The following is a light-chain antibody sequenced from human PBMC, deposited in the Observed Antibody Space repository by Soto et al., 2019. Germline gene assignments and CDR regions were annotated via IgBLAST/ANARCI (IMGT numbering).Light chain of an antibody. CDR3: AAWDDSLNGVV. J-gene: IGLJ2*01. Sequence: QSVLTQPPSASGTPGQRVTISCSGSSFNVGGNTVNWYQQVTGTAPKLLINSNNQRPSGVPDRFSGSKSGTSASLAISGLQSEDEADYYCAAWDDSLNGVVFGGGT. V-gene: IGLV1-44*01. CDR2: SNN. CDR1: SFNVGGNT.